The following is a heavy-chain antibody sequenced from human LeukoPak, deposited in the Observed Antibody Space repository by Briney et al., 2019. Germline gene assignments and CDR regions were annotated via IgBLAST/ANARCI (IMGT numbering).Heavy chain of an antibody. CDR3: ARVQMVDYYYYMDV. J-gene: IGHJ6*03. CDR1: GGTFSSYA. Sequence: SVKVSCKASGGTFSSYAISWVRQAPGQGLEWMGRIIPIFGTANYAQKFQGRVTITTDESTSTAYMELSSLRSEDTAVYYCARVQMVDYYYYMDVWGKGTTVTVSS. CDR2: IIPIFGTA. D-gene: IGHD3-10*01. V-gene: IGHV1-69*05.